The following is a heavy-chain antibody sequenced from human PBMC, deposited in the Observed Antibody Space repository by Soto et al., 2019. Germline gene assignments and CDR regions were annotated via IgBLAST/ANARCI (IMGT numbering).Heavy chain of an antibody. V-gene: IGHV3-48*02. D-gene: IGHD6-19*01. J-gene: IGHJ6*02. CDR2: ISSSSSTI. CDR3: ARDGWVGIAVAGIIGYYYGMDV. CDR1: GFTFSSYS. Sequence: GGSLRLSCAASGFTFSSYSMNWVRQAPGKGLEWVSYISSSSSTIYYADSVKGRFTISRDNAKNSLYLQMNSLRDEDTAVYYCARDGWVGIAVAGIIGYYYGMDVWGQGTTITVSS.